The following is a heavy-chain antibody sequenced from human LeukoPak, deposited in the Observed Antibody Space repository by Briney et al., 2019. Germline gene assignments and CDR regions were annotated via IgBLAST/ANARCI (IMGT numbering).Heavy chain of an antibody. J-gene: IGHJ4*02. CDR1: GGTFSSYA. Sequence: PVKVSCKASGGTFSSYAISWVRQAPGQGLEWMGGIIPIFGTANYAQKFQGRVTITADKSTSTAYMELSSLRSEDTAVYYCARDVNVGQWLVLRLGYWGQGTLVTASS. V-gene: IGHV1-69*06. CDR2: IIPIFGTA. CDR3: ARDVNVGQWLVLRLGY. D-gene: IGHD6-19*01.